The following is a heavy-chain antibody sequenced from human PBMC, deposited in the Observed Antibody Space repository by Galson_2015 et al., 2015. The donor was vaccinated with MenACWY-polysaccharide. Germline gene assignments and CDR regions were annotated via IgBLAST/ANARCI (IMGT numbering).Heavy chain of an antibody. V-gene: IGHV3-23*01. J-gene: IGHJ4*03. D-gene: IGHD2-2*01. CDR2: LSGSGLTT. CDR3: ARDAIFVLGYCSSTSCPRGYFDY. Sequence: SLRLSCATSGFTFSNYAMSWVRQAPGKGLEWVSALSGSGLTTYYADSVRGRFTISRDNSKNTLYLQMDSLGVEDTALYYCARDAIFVLGYCSSTSCPRGYFDYWGQGTMVTVSS. CDR1: GFTFSNYA.